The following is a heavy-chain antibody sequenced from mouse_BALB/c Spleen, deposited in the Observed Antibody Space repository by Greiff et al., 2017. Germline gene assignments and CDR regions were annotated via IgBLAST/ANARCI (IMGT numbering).Heavy chain of an antibody. V-gene: IGHV14-3*02. J-gene: IGHJ3*01. D-gene: IGHD1-1*01. CDR2: IDPANGNT. Sequence: DVQLQESGAELVKPGASVKLSCTASGFNIKDTYMHWVKQRPEQGLEWIGRIDPANGNTKYDPKFQGKATITADTSSNTAYLQLSSLTSEDTAVYYCAFYYGSSSAWFAYWGQGTLVTVSA. CDR1: GFNIKDTY. CDR3: AFYYGSSSAWFAY.